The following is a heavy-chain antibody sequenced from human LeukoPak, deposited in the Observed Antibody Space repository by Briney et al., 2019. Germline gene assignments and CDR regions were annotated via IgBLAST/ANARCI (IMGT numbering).Heavy chain of an antibody. Sequence: ASVKVSCTTSGYTFTSYDINWVRQAPGQGLEWMGWMNPNSGNTGYAQKFQGRVTITRNTSISTLYMELSSLRSEDTAVYYCARVGGGTMVRGVIEYYYYYMDVGGKGTTVTVSS. D-gene: IGHD3-10*01. CDR2: MNPNSGNT. CDR3: ARVGGGTMVRGVIEYYYYYMDV. V-gene: IGHV1-8*03. CDR1: GYTFTSYD. J-gene: IGHJ6*03.